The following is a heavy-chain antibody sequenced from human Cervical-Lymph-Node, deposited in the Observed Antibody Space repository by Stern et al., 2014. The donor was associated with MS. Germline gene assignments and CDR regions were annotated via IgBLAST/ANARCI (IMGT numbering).Heavy chain of an antibody. CDR1: GFTFDDYA. CDR3: AKEIAVAESYFDY. D-gene: IGHD6-19*01. V-gene: IGHV3-9*01. Sequence: VQLVQSGGGLVQPGRSLRLSCAASGFTFDDYAMHWVRQAPGKGLEWVSGISWNSGSIGYADSVKGRFTISRDNAKNSLYLQMNSLRAEDTALYYCAKEIAVAESYFDYWGQGTLVTVSS. CDR2: ISWNSGSI. J-gene: IGHJ4*02.